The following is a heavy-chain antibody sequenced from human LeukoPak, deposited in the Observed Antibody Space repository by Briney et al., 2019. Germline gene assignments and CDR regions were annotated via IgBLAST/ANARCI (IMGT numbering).Heavy chain of an antibody. CDR2: INSDGSST. CDR3: AAGELPWYFDY. V-gene: IGHV3-74*01. Sequence: GGSLRLSCAASGFTFSIYWMHWVRQAPGKGLVWVSRINSDGSSTSYADSVKGRFTISRDNAKNTLYLQMNSLRAEDTAVYYCAAGELPWYFDYWGQGTLVTVSS. J-gene: IGHJ4*02. D-gene: IGHD1-7*01. CDR1: GFTFSIYW.